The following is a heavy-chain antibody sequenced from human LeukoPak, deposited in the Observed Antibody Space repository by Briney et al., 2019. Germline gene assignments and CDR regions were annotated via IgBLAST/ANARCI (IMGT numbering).Heavy chain of an antibody. CDR1: GYTFTSYY. CDR3: ARGGRGSVYYYDSRGYYLDY. V-gene: IGHV1-46*01. CDR2: INPSGGST. J-gene: IGHJ4*02. Sequence: ASVKVSCKASGYTFTSYYMHWVRQAPGQGLEWMGIINPSGGSTSYAQKFQGRVTITADKSTSTAYMELSSLRSEDTAVYYCARGGRGSVYYYDSRGYYLDYWGQGTLVTVSS. D-gene: IGHD3-22*01.